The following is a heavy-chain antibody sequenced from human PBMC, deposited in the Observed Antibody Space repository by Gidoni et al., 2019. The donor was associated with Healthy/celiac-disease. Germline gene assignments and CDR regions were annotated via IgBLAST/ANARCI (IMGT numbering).Heavy chain of an antibody. Sequence: QVQLQESGPGLVKPSETLSLTCTVSGGSISSYYWSWIRQPPGKGLEWIGYIYYSGSTNYNPSLKSRVTISVDTSKNQFSLKLSSVTAADTAVYYCARHVAGIAVADDAFDIWGQGTMVTVSS. D-gene: IGHD6-19*01. V-gene: IGHV4-59*08. CDR2: IYYSGST. CDR3: ARHVAGIAVADDAFDI. CDR1: GGSISSYY. J-gene: IGHJ3*02.